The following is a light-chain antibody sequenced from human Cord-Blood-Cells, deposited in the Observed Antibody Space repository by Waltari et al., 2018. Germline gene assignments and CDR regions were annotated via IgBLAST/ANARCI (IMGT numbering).Light chain of an antibody. Sequence: QSPLPQLPSGFGSPGQPFPISCPGTGRDLGGYTLVPWYQQHPGKAPKLTIYEGSKRPSGVSNRFSGSKSGNTASLTISGLQAEDEADYYCCSYAGKRVFGGGTKLTVL. CDR3: CSYAGKRV. CDR2: EGS. J-gene: IGLJ2*01. V-gene: IGLV2-23*01. CDR1: GRDLGGYTL.